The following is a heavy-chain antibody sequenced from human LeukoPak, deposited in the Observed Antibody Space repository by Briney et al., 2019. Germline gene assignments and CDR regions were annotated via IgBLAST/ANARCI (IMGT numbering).Heavy chain of an antibody. Sequence: SETLSLTCIVSGGSISSYNWTWIRQPAVKGLEWIGRIYTSGSTNYNPSLKSRVTMSVDTSKNQFSLKLSSVTAADTAVYYCAREDYYPYYYMDVWGKGTTVTISS. V-gene: IGHV4-4*07. CDR2: IYTSGST. CDR1: GGSISSYN. J-gene: IGHJ6*03. CDR3: AREDYYPYYYMDV.